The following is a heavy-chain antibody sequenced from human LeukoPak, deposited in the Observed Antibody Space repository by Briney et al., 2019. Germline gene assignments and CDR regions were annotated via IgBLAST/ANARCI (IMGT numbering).Heavy chain of an antibody. J-gene: IGHJ4*02. CDR2: IIPIFGTA. CDR1: GYTFISYG. D-gene: IGHD3-22*01. Sequence: SMKVSCKASGYTFISYGISWVRQAPGQGLEWMGGIIPIFGTANYAQKFQGRVTITADESTSTAYMELSSLRSEDTAVYYCARDPIKRYDSSGYFDYWGQGTLVTVSS. CDR3: ARDPIKRYDSSGYFDY. V-gene: IGHV1-69*13.